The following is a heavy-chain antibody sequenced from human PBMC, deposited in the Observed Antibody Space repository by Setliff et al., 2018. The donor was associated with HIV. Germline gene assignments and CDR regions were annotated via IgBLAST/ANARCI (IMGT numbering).Heavy chain of an antibody. V-gene: IGHV1-69*13. CDR2: IIPSFGAT. CDR3: ARDPTGGAARFDY. D-gene: IGHD6-6*01. CDR1: GGSFKSYA. J-gene: IGHJ4*02. Sequence: ASVKVSCKASGGSFKSYAISWVRQVSGQGFEWMGRIIPSFGATNYAQKFQGRITITADESTNTAYMELIGLKSEDTAVYYCARDPTGGAARFDYWGQGTLVTVSS.